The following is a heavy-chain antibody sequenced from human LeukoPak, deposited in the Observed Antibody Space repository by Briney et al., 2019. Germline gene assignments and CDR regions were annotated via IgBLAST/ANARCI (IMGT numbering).Heavy chain of an antibody. J-gene: IGHJ2*01. CDR3: ARGSTMLRGVNWYFDL. Sequence: PGGSLRLSCAASGFTFSSYDMHWVRQATGKGLEWVSAIGTAGDPYYPGSVKGRFTISRENAKNSLYLQMNSLRAGDTAVYYCARGSTMLRGVNWYFDLWGRGTLVTVSS. CDR2: IGTAGDP. D-gene: IGHD3-10*01. V-gene: IGHV3-13*05. CDR1: GFTFSSYD.